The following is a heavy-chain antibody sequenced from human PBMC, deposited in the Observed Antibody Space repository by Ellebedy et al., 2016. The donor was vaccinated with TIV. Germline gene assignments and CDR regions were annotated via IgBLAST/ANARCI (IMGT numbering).Heavy chain of an antibody. V-gene: IGHV3-7*03. CDR1: GFTFSNYW. J-gene: IGHJ4*02. D-gene: IGHD6-6*01. Sequence: GESLKISCAVSGFTFSNYWLSWVRQAPGKGLEWVASIKEDGSNKYYVDSVKSRFTISRDTAKNSLYLQMNSLRADDTAVYYCARPRPGYYFDYWGQGTLVTVSS. CDR2: IKEDGSNK. CDR3: ARPRPGYYFDY.